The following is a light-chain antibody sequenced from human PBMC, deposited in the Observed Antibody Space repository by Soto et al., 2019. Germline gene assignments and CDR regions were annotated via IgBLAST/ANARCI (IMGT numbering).Light chain of an antibody. CDR3: QHYNSYSEA. CDR1: QSVRGW. V-gene: IGKV1-5*03. CDR2: KAS. J-gene: IGKJ1*01. Sequence: DIQMTQSPSTLSASVGDRVTITCRASQSVRGWLASYQQKPGKAPKRLIYKASTLKSGVPSRFSGSGSGTEFTLTISSLQPDDFATYYCQHYNSYSEAFGQGTKVDI.